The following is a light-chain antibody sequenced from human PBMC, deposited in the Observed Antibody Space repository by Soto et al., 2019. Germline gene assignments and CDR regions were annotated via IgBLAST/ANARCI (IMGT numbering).Light chain of an antibody. V-gene: IGKV3-15*01. CDR1: QNVGSK. CDR3: QQYLNWPPWT. CDR2: GAS. J-gene: IGKJ1*01. Sequence: EIVMTQSPTTLSVSAGEQTTLSCRTSQNVGSKLAWYQQKPGQAPRLLIYGASTRAAGVPARFSGSGYGTEFTLTISSLQSEDFADYFCQQYLNWPPWTFGPGTKVEIK.